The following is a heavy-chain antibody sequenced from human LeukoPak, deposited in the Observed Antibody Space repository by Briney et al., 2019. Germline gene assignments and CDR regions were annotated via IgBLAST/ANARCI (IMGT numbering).Heavy chain of an antibody. CDR3: AQAALRATPLPFDY. D-gene: IGHD4-17*01. CDR1: GFSFGDYS. Sequence: AGGSLRLSCTSSGFSFGDYSMTWVRQAPGKGREWVGFIRSKAYGGTTEYAASVKGRFTISRDDSKSIAYLQMISLRAEDTAVYYCAQAALRATPLPFDYWGQGTLVTVSS. CDR2: IRSKAYGGTT. J-gene: IGHJ4*02. V-gene: IGHV3-49*04.